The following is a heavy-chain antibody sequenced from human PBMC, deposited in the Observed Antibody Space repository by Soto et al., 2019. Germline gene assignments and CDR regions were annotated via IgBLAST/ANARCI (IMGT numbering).Heavy chain of an antibody. V-gene: IGHV4-61*01. CDR2: IYYSGST. CDR1: GGSVSSGSYY. J-gene: IGHJ4*02. CDR3: ARIGVWSGYHIDY. D-gene: IGHD3-3*01. Sequence: SETLSLTCTVSGGSVSSGSYYWSWIRQPPGKGLEWIGYIYYSGSTNYNPSLKSRVTISVDTSKNQFSLKLSSVTTADTAVYYCARIGVWSGYHIDYWGQGTLVTVSS.